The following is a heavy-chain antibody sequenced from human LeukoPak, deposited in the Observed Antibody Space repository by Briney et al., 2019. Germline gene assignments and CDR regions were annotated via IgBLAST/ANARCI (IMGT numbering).Heavy chain of an antibody. D-gene: IGHD3-9*01. CDR3: AREADYDILTGSSWFDP. Sequence: PSETLSLTCAVYGGSFSGYYWSWIRQPPGKGLGWIGEINHSGSTNYHPSLKSRVTISVDTSKNQFSLKLSSVTAADTAVYYCAREADYDILTGSSWFDPWGQGTLVTVSS. CDR1: GGSFSGYY. J-gene: IGHJ5*02. CDR2: INHSGST. V-gene: IGHV4-34*01.